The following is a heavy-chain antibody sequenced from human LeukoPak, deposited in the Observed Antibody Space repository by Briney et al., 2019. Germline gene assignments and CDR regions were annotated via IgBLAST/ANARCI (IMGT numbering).Heavy chain of an antibody. CDR1: GGSFSGYY. CDR3: ARGWNSFDY. J-gene: IGHJ4*02. V-gene: IGHV4-34*01. Sequence: NASETLSLTCAVYGGSFSGYYWSWIRQPPGKGLEWIGEINHSGSTNYNPSLKSRVTISVDTSKNQFSLKLSSVTAADTAVYYCARGWNSFDYWGQGTLVTVSS. D-gene: IGHD1-1*01. CDR2: INHSGST.